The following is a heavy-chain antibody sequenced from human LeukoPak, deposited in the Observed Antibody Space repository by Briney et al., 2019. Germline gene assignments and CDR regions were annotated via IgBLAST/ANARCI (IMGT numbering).Heavy chain of an antibody. Sequence: SETLSLTCTVSGGSISSSSYYWGWIRQPPGKGLEWIGSIYYSGSTYYNPSLKSRVTISVDTSKNQFSLKLSSVTAADTAVYYCARRVSYDILTGYDYWGQGTLVTVSS. J-gene: IGHJ4*02. D-gene: IGHD3-9*01. CDR1: GGSISSSSYY. CDR3: ARRVSYDILTGYDY. CDR2: IYYSGST. V-gene: IGHV4-39*01.